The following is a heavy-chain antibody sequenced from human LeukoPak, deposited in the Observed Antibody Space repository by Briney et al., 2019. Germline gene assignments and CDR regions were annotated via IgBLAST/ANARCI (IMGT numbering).Heavy chain of an antibody. J-gene: IGHJ6*02. D-gene: IGHD3-16*01. Sequence: GRSLRLSCAASGFTFSSYSMHWVRQAPGKGLEWVAVISHDGSNKDYADSVKGRITISRDNSKKTLYLQMNSLRVEDTAMYYCARDAGGFRLGELYHYYYYGMDVWGQGTPVTVSS. CDR1: GFTFSSYS. V-gene: IGHV3-30*04. CDR2: ISHDGSNK. CDR3: ARDAGGFRLGELYHYYYYGMDV.